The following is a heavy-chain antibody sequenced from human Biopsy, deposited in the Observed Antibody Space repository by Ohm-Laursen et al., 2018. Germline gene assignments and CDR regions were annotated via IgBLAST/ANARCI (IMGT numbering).Heavy chain of an antibody. CDR3: ARWETTLGRSLDS. CDR1: GYTFSSYG. Sequence: SVKVSCKASGYTFSSYGINRVRQATGQGLEWMGWMSPNTGNTVYAQRFQDRVTMTSDTSTGTAYMELTSLTSDDTAVYFCARWETTLGRSLDSWGQGTLVAVSS. D-gene: IGHD1-26*01. J-gene: IGHJ4*02. V-gene: IGHV1-8*01. CDR2: MSPNTGNT.